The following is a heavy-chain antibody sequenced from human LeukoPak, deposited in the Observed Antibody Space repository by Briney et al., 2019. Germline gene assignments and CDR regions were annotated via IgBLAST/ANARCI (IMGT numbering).Heavy chain of an antibody. Sequence: PGGSLRLSCVVSGFTFNSCWMNWVRQAPGKGLEWVSSISSRGDNSYYADSVKGRFTISRDNSKSTLYLQMTSLRAEDSAFFYCTKRTDSTGSRASAFDVWGQGTVVTVSS. J-gene: IGHJ3*01. V-gene: IGHV3-23*01. CDR2: ISSRGDNS. CDR3: TKRTDSTGSRASAFDV. CDR1: GFTFNSCW. D-gene: IGHD2/OR15-2a*01.